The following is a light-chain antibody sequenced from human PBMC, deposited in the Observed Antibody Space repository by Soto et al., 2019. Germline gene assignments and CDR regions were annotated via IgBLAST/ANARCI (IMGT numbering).Light chain of an antibody. CDR3: QQYNNWPPVT. J-gene: IGKJ4*01. CDR1: QSVSSS. V-gene: IGKV3-15*01. Sequence: EIVMTQSTATLSVSPGERATLSCRASQSVSSSLAWYQQKPGQAPRLLIYGASTRATGIPARFSGSGSGTEFTLTITSLQSEDCAVYYCQQYNNWPPVTFGGGTKVEIK. CDR2: GAS.